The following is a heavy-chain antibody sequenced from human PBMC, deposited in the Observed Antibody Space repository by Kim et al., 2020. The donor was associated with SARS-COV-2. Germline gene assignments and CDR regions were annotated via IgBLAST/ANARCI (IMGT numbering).Heavy chain of an antibody. V-gene: IGHV1-69*13. D-gene: IGHD5-18*01. J-gene: IGHJ6*02. CDR2: IIPIFGTA. CDR3: ARAGWDSYGSRGYYAMDV. CDR1: GGTFSSYA. Sequence: SVKVSCKASGGTFSSYAISWVRQAPGQGLEWMGGIIPIFGTANYAQKFQGRVTITADESTSTAYMELSSLRSEDTAVYYCARAGWDSYGSRGYYAMDVWGQGTTVRVSS.